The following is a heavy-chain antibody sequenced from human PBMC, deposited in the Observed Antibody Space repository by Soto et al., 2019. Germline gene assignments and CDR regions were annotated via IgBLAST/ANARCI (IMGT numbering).Heavy chain of an antibody. V-gene: IGHV1-69*13. Sequence: SVKVSCKASGGTFSSYAISWVRQAPGQGLEWMGGIIPIFGTANYAQKFQGRVTITADESTSTAYMELSSLRSEDTAVYYCARDGVGATNRLYYGMDVWGQGTTVTVSS. CDR3: ARDGVGATNRLYYGMDV. CDR2: IIPIFGTA. D-gene: IGHD1-26*01. J-gene: IGHJ6*02. CDR1: GGTFSSYA.